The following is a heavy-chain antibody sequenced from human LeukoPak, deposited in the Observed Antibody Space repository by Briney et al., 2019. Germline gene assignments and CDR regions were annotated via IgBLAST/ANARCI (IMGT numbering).Heavy chain of an antibody. Sequence: GGSLRLSCAASGFTLSSYAMHWVRQAPGKGLEWVAVISYDGSNKYYADSVKGRFTISRDNSKNTLYLQMNSLRAEDTAVYYCAKGQAGGYWGQGTLVTVSS. V-gene: IGHV3-30*04. CDR1: GFTLSSYA. CDR3: AKGQAGGY. CDR2: ISYDGSNK. D-gene: IGHD1-26*01. J-gene: IGHJ4*02.